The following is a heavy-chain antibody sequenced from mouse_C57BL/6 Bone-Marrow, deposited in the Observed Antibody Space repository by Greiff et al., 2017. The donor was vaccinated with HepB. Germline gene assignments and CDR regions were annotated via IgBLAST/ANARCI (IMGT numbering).Heavy chain of an antibody. CDR3: ICYGYGYDAWFAY. Sequence: VQLQQSVAELVRPGASVKLSCTASGFNIKNTYMHWVKQRPEQGLEWIGRIDPANGNTKYAPKFKGKATITADTSSNTAYLQLSSLTSEDTAIYYSICYGYGYDAWFAYWGQGTLVTVSA. D-gene: IGHD2-2*01. J-gene: IGHJ3*01. V-gene: IGHV14-3*01. CDR1: GFNIKNTY. CDR2: IDPANGNT.